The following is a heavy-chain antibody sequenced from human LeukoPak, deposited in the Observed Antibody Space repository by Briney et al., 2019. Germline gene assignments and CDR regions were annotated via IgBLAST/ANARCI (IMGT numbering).Heavy chain of an antibody. J-gene: IGHJ4*02. Sequence: ASVKVSCKASGYTFTSYAMNWVRQAPGQGLEWMGLSNTNTGNPTYAQGFTVRFVFSLDTSVSTAYLQISSLKAEDTAVYYCARAHDFWSGYSGFDYWGQGTLVTVSS. CDR3: ARAHDFWSGYSGFDY. D-gene: IGHD3-3*01. CDR1: GYTFTSYA. V-gene: IGHV7-4-1*02. CDR2: SNTNTGNP.